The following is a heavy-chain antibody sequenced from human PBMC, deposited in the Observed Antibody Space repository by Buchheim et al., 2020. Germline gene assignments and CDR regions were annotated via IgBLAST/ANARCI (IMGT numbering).Heavy chain of an antibody. Sequence: QVQLQESGPGLVKPSQTLSLTCTVSGGSIVSGGYFWSWIRQHPGKGLEWIGYIYYRGNTYYNPSLMSRVTISLDTSKNQFSLRLSSVTAADTAVYYCARDGTTGGAGVFDFGGRGTL. D-gene: IGHD4-17*01. CDR3: ARDGTTGGAGVFDF. CDR1: GGSIVSGGYF. V-gene: IGHV4-31*03. J-gene: IGHJ4*02. CDR2: IYYRGNT.